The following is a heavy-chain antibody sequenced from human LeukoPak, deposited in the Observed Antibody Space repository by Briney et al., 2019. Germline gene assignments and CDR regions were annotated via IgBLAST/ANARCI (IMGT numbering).Heavy chain of an antibody. CDR2: IYSSGTT. J-gene: IGHJ3*02. CDR1: GGSIRCYY. D-gene: IGHD3-16*01. Sequence: PSETLSLTCTVSGGSIRCYYWSRIRRPPGKVLEWIGYIYSSGTTYYNPSLKSRVTISLDTSKTQFSLKLSSVTAADTAIYYCARHVWLGPFDIWGQGTMVTVSS. CDR3: ARHVWLGPFDI. V-gene: IGHV4-59*08.